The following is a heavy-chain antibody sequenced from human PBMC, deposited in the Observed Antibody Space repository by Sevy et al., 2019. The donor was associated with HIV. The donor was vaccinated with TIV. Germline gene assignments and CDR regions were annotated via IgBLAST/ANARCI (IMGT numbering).Heavy chain of an antibody. V-gene: IGHV3-30*18. D-gene: IGHD3-3*01. CDR3: AKDSNDFWSGYRYYYYYYMVV. CDR1: GFTFSSYG. Sequence: GGSLRLSCAASGFTFSSYGMHWVRQAPGKGLEWVAVISYDGSNKYYADSVKGRFTISRDNSKNTLYLQMNSLRAEDTAVYYCAKDSNDFWSGYRYYYYYYMVVWGKGTTVTVSS. J-gene: IGHJ6*03. CDR2: ISYDGSNK.